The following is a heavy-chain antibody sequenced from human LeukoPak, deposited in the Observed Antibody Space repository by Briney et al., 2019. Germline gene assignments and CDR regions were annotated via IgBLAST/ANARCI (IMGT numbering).Heavy chain of an antibody. J-gene: IGHJ6*02. CDR2: IYSGGST. CDR3: TRDRRITIFGVNSRYYYYGMDV. Sequence: GGSLRLSCAASGFTVSSSCMSWVRQAPGKGLEWVSIIYSGGSTYYADSVKGRFTISRDNSKNTLNLQMNNLRAEDTAVYYCTRDRRITIFGVNSRYYYYGMDVWGQGTTVTVSS. V-gene: IGHV3-53*01. CDR1: GFTVSSSC. D-gene: IGHD3-3*01.